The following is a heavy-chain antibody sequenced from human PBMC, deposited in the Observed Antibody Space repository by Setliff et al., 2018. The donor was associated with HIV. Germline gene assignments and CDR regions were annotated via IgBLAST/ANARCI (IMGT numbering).Heavy chain of an antibody. CDR1: GYTFSSYG. J-gene: IGHJ3*02. D-gene: IGHD3-3*01. CDR3: ARGYYNFWSGYYDSRFPNPIDAFDI. V-gene: IGHV1-18*01. CDR2: ISAYNGNT. Sequence: ASVKVSCKASGYTFSSYGISWVRQAPGQGVEWMGWISAYNGNTNYAQKLQGRVTMTTDTSTSTAYMELRSLRSDDTAVYYCARGYYNFWSGYYDSRFPNPIDAFDIWAKGQWSPSPQ.